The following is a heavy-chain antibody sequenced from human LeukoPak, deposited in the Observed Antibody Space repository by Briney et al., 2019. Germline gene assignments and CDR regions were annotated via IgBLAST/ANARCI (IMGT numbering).Heavy chain of an antibody. V-gene: IGHV4-38-2*01. Sequence: SETLSLTCAVSGYSLSSGYYWGWIRRPPGKGLEWIGSIYHSGSTYYNPSLKSRVTISVDTSKNQFSLKLSSVTAADTAVYYCARPSSGWYPDYWGQGTLVTVSS. CDR1: GYSLSSGYY. CDR3: ARPSSGWYPDY. J-gene: IGHJ4*02. CDR2: IYHSGST. D-gene: IGHD6-19*01.